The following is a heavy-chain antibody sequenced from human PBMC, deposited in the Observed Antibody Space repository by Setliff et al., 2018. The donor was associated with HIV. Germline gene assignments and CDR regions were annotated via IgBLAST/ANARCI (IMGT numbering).Heavy chain of an antibody. J-gene: IGHJ4*02. CDR1: GYTFTSYY. D-gene: IGHD3-22*01. Sequence: ASVKVSCKASGYTFTSYYMHWVRQAPGQGLEWMGIINPSSGSTTYAQKFQGRVTMTRDTSTSTVYMELSSLRAEDTAVYYCARLPYYYDSSGPPMDFDYWGQGTLVTVSS. V-gene: IGHV1-46*01. CDR3: ARLPYYYDSSGPPMDFDY. CDR2: INPSSGST.